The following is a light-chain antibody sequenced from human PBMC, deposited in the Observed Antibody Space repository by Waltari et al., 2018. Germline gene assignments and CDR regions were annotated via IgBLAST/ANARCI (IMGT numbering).Light chain of an antibody. CDR1: QSVLNSCNNKNC. J-gene: IGKJ3*01. Sequence: DIVMTQSPRSLSLSLGERATINCKSSQSVLNSCNNKNCLAWYQQKPGQPPKLLIYWESTRPSGVPDRCSGSGSWTDCTLTISSLQAEDVAVYYCQQYFGTSTFIFGPGTKVDIK. CDR3: QQYFGTSTFI. CDR2: WES. V-gene: IGKV4-1*01.